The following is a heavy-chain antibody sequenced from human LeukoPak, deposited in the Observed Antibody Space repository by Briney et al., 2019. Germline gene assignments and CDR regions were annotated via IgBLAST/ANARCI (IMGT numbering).Heavy chain of an antibody. CDR3: ARDVATTGWYTFDY. J-gene: IGHJ4*02. V-gene: IGHV6-1*01. D-gene: IGHD6-19*01. CDR1: GDSVSSINGA. CDR2: TYYRSKWYN. Sequence: SQTLSLTCAISGDSVSSINGAWNWIRQSPSRGLEWLGRTYYRSKWYNDYAVSIQCRITINPDTSRNQFSLQLNSVTPDDTAVYYCARDVATTGWYTFDYWGQGTLVTVSA.